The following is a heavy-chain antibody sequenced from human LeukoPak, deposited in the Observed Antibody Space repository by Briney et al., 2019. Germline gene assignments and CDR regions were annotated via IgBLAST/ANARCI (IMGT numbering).Heavy chain of an antibody. CDR3: AREVFNGFDI. J-gene: IGHJ3*02. CDR1: GFTFRSYA. CDR2: ISYDGSNK. Sequence: PGGSLRLSCAGSGFTFRSYAMHWVRQAPGKGLEWGAVISYDGSNKDYADSVKGRFTISRDNSKNTLFLQMNSLRAEDTAVYYCAREVFNGFDIWGQGTMVTVSS. V-gene: IGHV3-30-3*01.